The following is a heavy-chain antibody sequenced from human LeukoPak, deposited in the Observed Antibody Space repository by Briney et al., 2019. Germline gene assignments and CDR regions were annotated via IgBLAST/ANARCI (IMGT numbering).Heavy chain of an antibody. D-gene: IGHD3-10*01. CDR3: ARVGEYYYYYGMDV. CDR1: GVTFSSYS. CDR2: IIPIFGTT. Sequence: SVKLSCTASGVTFSSYSISWVRQAPGQGLEWMGGIIPIFGTTNYAHKVQGRFTITTDDATSTAYLELNSLRAEDTAVYYCARVGEYYYYYGMDVWGQGTTVSVSS. V-gene: IGHV1-69*05. J-gene: IGHJ6*02.